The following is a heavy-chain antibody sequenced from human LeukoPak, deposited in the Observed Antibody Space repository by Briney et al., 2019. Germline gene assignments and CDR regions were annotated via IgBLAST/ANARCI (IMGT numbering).Heavy chain of an antibody. CDR1: GFTFSSYA. V-gene: IGHV3-30*04. CDR2: ISYDGSNK. D-gene: IGHD2-8*02. CDR3: ATSRQVLLPFES. Sequence: GGSLRLSCAASGFTFSSYAMHWARQAPGKGLEEVAVISYDGSNKYYADSVRGRFTISRDNSKSTLSLEMNSLRAEDTAIYYCATSRQVLLPFESWGQGTLVTVSS. J-gene: IGHJ4*02.